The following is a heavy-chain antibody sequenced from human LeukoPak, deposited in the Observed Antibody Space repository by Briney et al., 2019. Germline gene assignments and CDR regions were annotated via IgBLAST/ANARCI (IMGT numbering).Heavy chain of an antibody. J-gene: IGHJ4*02. Sequence: GGSPRLSCAASGFTFSNYWMTWVRQAPGKGLEWVAIIKQEGVETYYAESVKGRLTISRDNAKNSLFLEMNSPRDDDTAVYYCARGGIHSGYYHFDSWGRGTPVSVSS. V-gene: IGHV3-7*01. D-gene: IGHD3-22*01. CDR2: IKQEGVET. CDR1: GFTFSNYW. CDR3: ARGGIHSGYYHFDS.